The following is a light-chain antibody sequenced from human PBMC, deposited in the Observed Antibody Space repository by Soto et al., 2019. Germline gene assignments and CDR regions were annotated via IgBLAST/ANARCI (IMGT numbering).Light chain of an antibody. CDR1: QSVGSN. CDR3: QQYTTWPYT. CDR2: GAS. V-gene: IGKV3-15*01. Sequence: EIVMTQSPATLSVSPGERASLSCRASQSVGSNLAWYQQTAGQAPRLLIYGASTRATGTPARFSGSGSGTEFTLTISSLQSEDFAVYSCQQYTTWPYTFGQGTKLEIK. J-gene: IGKJ2*01.